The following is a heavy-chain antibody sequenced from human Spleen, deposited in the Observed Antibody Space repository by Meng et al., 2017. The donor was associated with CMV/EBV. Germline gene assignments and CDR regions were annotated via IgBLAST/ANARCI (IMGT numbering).Heavy chain of an antibody. Sequence: GESLKISCAASGFSFNNYSMNWVRQAPGKGLEWISFISSTSGTIYYADSVKGRFTTSRDNAKNLLYLQMNSLRAEDTAVYYCAKEGCTSTTCYPLSDIYLWGQGTLVTVSS. V-gene: IGHV3-48*04. J-gene: IGHJ4*02. D-gene: IGHD2-2*01. CDR3: AKEGCTSTTCYPLSDIYL. CDR2: ISSTSGTI. CDR1: GFSFNNYS.